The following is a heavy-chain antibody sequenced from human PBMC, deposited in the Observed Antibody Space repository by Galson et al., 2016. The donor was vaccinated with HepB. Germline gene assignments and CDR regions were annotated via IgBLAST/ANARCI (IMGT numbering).Heavy chain of an antibody. CDR1: GFTVSSTF. Sequence: SLRLSCAASGFTVSSTFMTWVRQAPGKGLEWVSVIYSGDSTNYADSVKGRFTISSDNSKNTLYPQMNSLRVEDTAVYYCARGKAVTGSDPLDPWGQGTLVTVSS. D-gene: IGHD6-19*01. J-gene: IGHJ5*02. CDR3: ARGKAVTGSDPLDP. V-gene: IGHV3-53*01. CDR2: IYSGDST.